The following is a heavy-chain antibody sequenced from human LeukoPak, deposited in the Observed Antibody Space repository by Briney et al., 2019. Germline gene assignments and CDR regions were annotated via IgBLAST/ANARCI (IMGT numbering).Heavy chain of an antibody. V-gene: IGHV4-34*01. CDR1: GGSFSGYY. CDR3: ARHLPYYYDSSGYYYGGYYFDY. Sequence: PSETLSLTCAVYGGSFSGYYWSWIRQPPGKGLEWIGEINHSGSTNYNPSLKSRVTISVDTSKNQFSLKLSSVTAADTAVYYCARHLPYYYDSSGYYYGGYYFDYWGQGTLVTVSS. D-gene: IGHD3-22*01. J-gene: IGHJ4*02. CDR2: INHSGST.